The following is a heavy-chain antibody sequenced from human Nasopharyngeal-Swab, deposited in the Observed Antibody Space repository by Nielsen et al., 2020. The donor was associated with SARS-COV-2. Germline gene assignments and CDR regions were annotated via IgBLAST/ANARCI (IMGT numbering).Heavy chain of an antibody. Sequence: GGSLRLSCAASGFTFSSYNMNWVRQAPGKGLQWLSYISSSGSTIYYADSLKGRFTISRDNAKNSLYLQINSLSAEDTAVYYCARRDSGYSDYYYYYYMDVWGKGTTVTVSS. CDR1: GFTFSSYN. D-gene: IGHD3-22*01. CDR3: ARRDSGYSDYYYYYYMDV. CDR2: ISSSGSTI. V-gene: IGHV3-48*04. J-gene: IGHJ6*03.